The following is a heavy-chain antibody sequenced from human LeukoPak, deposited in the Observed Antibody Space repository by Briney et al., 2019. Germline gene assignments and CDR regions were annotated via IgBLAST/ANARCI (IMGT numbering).Heavy chain of an antibody. D-gene: IGHD7-27*01. Sequence: KPGGSLRLSCAASGFTFSDYYMSWIRQAPGKGLEWVSYISSSGSTIYYADSVKGRFTISRDNAKNSLYLQMNSLRAEDTAVYYCASSRTVNWDSFDYWGQGTLVTVSS. CDR2: ISSSGSTI. CDR3: ASSRTVNWDSFDY. J-gene: IGHJ4*02. V-gene: IGHV3-11*04. CDR1: GFTFSDYY.